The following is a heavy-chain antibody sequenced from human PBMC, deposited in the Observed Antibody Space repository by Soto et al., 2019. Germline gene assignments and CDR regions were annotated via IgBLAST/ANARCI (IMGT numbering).Heavy chain of an antibody. CDR3: ASLALGEYDILTWSGYDY. J-gene: IGHJ4*02. V-gene: IGHV4-31*03. D-gene: IGHD3-9*01. Sequence: SETLSLTCTVSGGSISSGGYYWSWIRQHPGKGLEWIGYIYYSGSTYYNPSLKSRVTISVDTSKNQFSLKLSSVTAADTAVYYCASLALGEYDILTWSGYDYWGQGTLVTVSS. CDR1: GGSISSGGYY. CDR2: IYYSGST.